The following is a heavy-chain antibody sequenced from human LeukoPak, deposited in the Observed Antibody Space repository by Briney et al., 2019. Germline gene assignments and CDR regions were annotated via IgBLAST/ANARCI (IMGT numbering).Heavy chain of an antibody. CDR1: GYTFTGYY. V-gene: IGHV1-2*02. Sequence: ASVKVSCKASGYTFTGYYMHWVRQAPGQGLEWMGWINPNSGGTNYAQKFQGRVTMTRDTSISTAYMELSRLRSDDTAVYYCARVYCSSTSCYGELGFLNYWGQGTLVTVSS. J-gene: IGHJ4*02. CDR2: INPNSGGT. CDR3: ARVYCSSTSCYGELGFLNY. D-gene: IGHD2-2*01.